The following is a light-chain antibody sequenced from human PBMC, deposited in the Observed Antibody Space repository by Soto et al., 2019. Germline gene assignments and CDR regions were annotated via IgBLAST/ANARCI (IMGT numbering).Light chain of an antibody. J-gene: IGKJ1*01. CDR2: GAS. CDR1: QSIRHY. Sequence: DIQMTQSPPTLSASVGDRVTITCRASQSIRHYLAWYQQMPGKAPKLLIYGASTLHSGVPSRFSGSGSGTEFTLTISSLQPDEFGTDVCQHHNSYSQTCGQGTKVDIK. V-gene: IGKV1-5*01. CDR3: QHHNSYSQT.